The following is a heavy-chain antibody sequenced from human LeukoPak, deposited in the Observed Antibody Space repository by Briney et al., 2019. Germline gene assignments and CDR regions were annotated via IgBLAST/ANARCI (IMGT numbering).Heavy chain of an antibody. D-gene: IGHD2-21*02. CDR1: GFTFSSYG. CDR2: IRYDGSNK. CDR3: ASEVDCGGDRYFAY. Sequence: GGSLRLSCAASGFTFSSYGMHWVRQAPGKGLEWVAFIRYDGSNKYYADSVRGRFTISRDNAKNSLYLQMNGLRADDTAVYYCASEVDCGGDRYFAYWGQGTLVTVSS. J-gene: IGHJ4*02. V-gene: IGHV3-30*02.